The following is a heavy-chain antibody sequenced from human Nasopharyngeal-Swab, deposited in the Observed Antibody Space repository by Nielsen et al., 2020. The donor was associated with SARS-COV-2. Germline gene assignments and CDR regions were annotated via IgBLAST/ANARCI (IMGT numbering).Heavy chain of an antibody. Sequence: ASVKVSCKASGYTFTSYYMHWVRQAPGQGLEWMGIINPSGGSTSYAQKFQGRVTMTRDTSTSTVYMELSSLRSEDTAVYYCARDLTVTDGAYYYYGMDVWGQGTTVTVSS. D-gene: IGHD4-17*01. CDR2: INPSGGST. CDR1: GYTFTSYY. J-gene: IGHJ6*02. CDR3: ARDLTVTDGAYYYYGMDV. V-gene: IGHV1-46*01.